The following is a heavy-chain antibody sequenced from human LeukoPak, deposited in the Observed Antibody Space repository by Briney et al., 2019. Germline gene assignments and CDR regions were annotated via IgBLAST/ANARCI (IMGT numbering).Heavy chain of an antibody. CDR1: GFTFSAYW. D-gene: IGHD6-13*01. J-gene: IGHJ4*02. Sequence: GGSLRLSCAASGFTFSAYWMHWVRQAPGKGLVWVSRINTDGSITSYGDSVKGRFTISRDNAKNTLYLQMNSLRGEDTAVNYCVRVDGGIWGQGTLVTVSS. V-gene: IGHV3-74*01. CDR2: INTDGSIT. CDR3: VRVDGGI.